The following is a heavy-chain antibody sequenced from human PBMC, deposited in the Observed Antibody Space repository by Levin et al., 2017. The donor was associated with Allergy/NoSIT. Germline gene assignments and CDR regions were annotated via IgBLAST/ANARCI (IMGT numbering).Heavy chain of an antibody. J-gene: IGHJ4*02. CDR2: ISGSGGRT. Sequence: GGSLRLSCAASGFTFTSYAMTWVRQAPGKGLEWVSTISGSGGRTYFADSVKGRFTISRDNSKNTLYLEMNNLRGEDTGRYFCAKAARSTADHFDYWGQGTLVTVSS. CDR3: AKAARSTADHFDY. CDR1: GFTFTSYA. D-gene: IGHD1-26*01. V-gene: IGHV3-23*01.